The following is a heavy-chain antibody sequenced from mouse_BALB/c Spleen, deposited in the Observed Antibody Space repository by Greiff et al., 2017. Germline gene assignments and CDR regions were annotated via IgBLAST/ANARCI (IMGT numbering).Heavy chain of an antibody. Sequence: VHLVESGAELVRPGSSVKISCKASGYAFSSYWMNWVKQRPGQGLEWIGQIYPGDGDTNYNGKFKGKATLTADKSSSTAYMQLSSLTSEDSAVYFCARDSSGRFAYWGQGTLVTVSA. J-gene: IGHJ3*01. CDR1: GYAFSSYW. CDR3: ARDSSGRFAY. D-gene: IGHD3-2*01. V-gene: IGHV1-80*01. CDR2: IYPGDGDT.